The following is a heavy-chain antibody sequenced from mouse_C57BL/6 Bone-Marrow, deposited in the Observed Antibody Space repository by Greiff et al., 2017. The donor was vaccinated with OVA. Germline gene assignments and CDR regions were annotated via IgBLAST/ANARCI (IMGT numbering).Heavy chain of an antibody. J-gene: IGHJ2*01. V-gene: IGHV1-19*01. CDR1: GYTFTDYY. D-gene: IGHD2-2*01. Sequence: VQLQQSGPVLVKPGASVKMSCKASGYTFTDYYMNWVKQSHGKSLEWIGVINPYNGGTSYNQKFKGKATLTVDKSSSTAYMELNSLTSEDSAVYYCARGGIWLRRRRFDYWGQGTTLTVSS. CDR2: INPYNGGT. CDR3: ARGGIWLRRRRFDY.